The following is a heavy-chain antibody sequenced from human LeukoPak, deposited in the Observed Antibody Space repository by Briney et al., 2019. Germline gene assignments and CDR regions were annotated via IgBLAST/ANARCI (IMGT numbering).Heavy chain of an antibody. CDR2: ISYDGSNK. D-gene: IGHD3-10*01. CDR3: AKDGSRMVRGVPPDY. V-gene: IGHV3-30*18. J-gene: IGHJ4*02. CDR1: GVTLSSYG. Sequence: GGSLRHSCAAAGVTLSSYGMLSGGDARGRGVEWWVVISYDGSNKYYADSVKGRFTISRDNSKNTLYLQMNSLRAEDTAVYYCAKDGSRMVRGVPPDYWGQGTLVTVSS.